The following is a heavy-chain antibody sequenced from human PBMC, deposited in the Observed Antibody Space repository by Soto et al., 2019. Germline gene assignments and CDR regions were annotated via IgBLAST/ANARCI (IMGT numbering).Heavy chain of an antibody. CDR1: GFTFSSYG. D-gene: IGHD3-16*02. V-gene: IGHV3-33*01. CDR3: ATGRPYDYVWGSYRFGDY. Sequence: GGSLRLSCAASGFTFSSYGMHWVRQAPGKGLEWVAVIWYDGSNKYYADSVKGRFTISRDNSKNTLYLQMNSLRAEDTAVYYCATGRPYDYVWGSYRFGDYWSQGTLVTVSS. J-gene: IGHJ4*02. CDR2: IWYDGSNK.